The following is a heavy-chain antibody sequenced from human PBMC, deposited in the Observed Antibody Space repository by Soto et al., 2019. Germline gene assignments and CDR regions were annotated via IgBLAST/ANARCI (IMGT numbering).Heavy chain of an antibody. CDR1: GYTFTSYY. J-gene: IGHJ6*02. Sequence: ASVKVSGKASGYTFTSYYMHWVRQAPGQELEWMGIINPSGGSTSYAQKCQGRVTMTRDTATSTVYMELSSLRSDDTAVYYCARDGSDSSSPGASYYYDSRDVWGQGTKVTVSS. D-gene: IGHD6-6*01. CDR2: INPSGGST. CDR3: ARDGSDSSSPGASYYYDSRDV. V-gene: IGHV1-46*01.